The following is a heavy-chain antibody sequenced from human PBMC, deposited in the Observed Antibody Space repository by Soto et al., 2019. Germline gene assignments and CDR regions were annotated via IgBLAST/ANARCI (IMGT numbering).Heavy chain of an antibody. D-gene: IGHD5-12*01. CDR2: INNDGSST. V-gene: IGHV3-74*01. CDR3: ARDLLYSGYDGDFDF. Sequence: GGSLRLSCAASGFTFSSYWMHWVRQAPGKGLVWVSRINNDGSSTSYADSVKGRFTISRDNAKNTLYLQMNSLGVEDTAVYYCARDLLYSGYDGDFDFWGQGALVTVSS. CDR1: GFTFSSYW. J-gene: IGHJ4*02.